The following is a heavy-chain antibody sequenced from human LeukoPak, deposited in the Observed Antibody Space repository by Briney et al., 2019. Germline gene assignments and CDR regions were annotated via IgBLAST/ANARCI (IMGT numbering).Heavy chain of an antibody. Sequence: ASVKVSCKASGYTFTGYYMHWVRQPPGQGLEWMGWINPNSGGTNYAQKFQGRVTMTRDTSISTAYMELSRLRSDDTAVYYCARAAVAPQHRNWFDPWGQGTLVTVSS. CDR2: INPNSGGT. V-gene: IGHV1-2*02. J-gene: IGHJ5*02. D-gene: IGHD6-19*01. CDR3: ARAAVAPQHRNWFDP. CDR1: GYTFTGYY.